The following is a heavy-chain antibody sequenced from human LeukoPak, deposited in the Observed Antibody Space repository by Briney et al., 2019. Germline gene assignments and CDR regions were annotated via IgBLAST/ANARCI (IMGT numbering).Heavy chain of an antibody. Sequence: GVLILSCAASGFTFSSFNTSLVRPAPGKGLGWVSSISSTSTYLYEADSVKGRFTISRDNAKNSLYLQMNSLSGEDRAVDYFAMGSNSGGSFFDYWGQGTLVTVSS. CDR1: GFTFSSFN. V-gene: IGHV3-21*01. J-gene: IGHJ4*02. D-gene: IGHD6-19*01. CDR3: AMGSNSGGSFFDY. CDR2: ISSTSTYL.